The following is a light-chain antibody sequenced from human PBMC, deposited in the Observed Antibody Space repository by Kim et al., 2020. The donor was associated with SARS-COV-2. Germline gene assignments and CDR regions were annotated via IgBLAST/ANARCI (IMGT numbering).Light chain of an antibody. Sequence: QSALTQPPSASGSPGQSVTISCTGTSSDVGGYNYVSWYQQLPGKAPKLMIYEVSKRPSGVPDRFSGSKSGNTASLTVSGLQAEDEADYYCSSYAGSNNYVFGTGTKVT. CDR2: EVS. J-gene: IGLJ1*01. CDR1: SSDVGGYNY. V-gene: IGLV2-8*01. CDR3: SSYAGSNNYV.